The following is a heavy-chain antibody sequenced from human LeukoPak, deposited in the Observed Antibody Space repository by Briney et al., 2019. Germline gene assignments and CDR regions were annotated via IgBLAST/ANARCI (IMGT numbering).Heavy chain of an antibody. Sequence: GGSLRLSCAVSGFTFSSYWMNWVRQAPGKGLEWVASIKQDGSEKNYVDSVKGRFTISRDNAKSSLFPQMNDLRAEDTAVYYCAKGGRGNGEVYWGQGTLVTVSS. D-gene: IGHD2-8*01. CDR1: GFTFSSYW. V-gene: IGHV3-7*01. CDR2: IKQDGSEK. CDR3: AKGGRGNGEVY. J-gene: IGHJ4*02.